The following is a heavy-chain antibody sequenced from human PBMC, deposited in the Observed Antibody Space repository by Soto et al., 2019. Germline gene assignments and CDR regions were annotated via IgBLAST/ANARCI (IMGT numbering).Heavy chain of an antibody. V-gene: IGHV4-34*01. CDR1: GDSFSGNY. CDR3: ARGRGEISA. CDR2: INHSGST. J-gene: IGHJ4*02. Sequence: QVQLQQWGAGLLKPSETLSLTCAVYGDSFSGNYWNWIRQAPGKGLEWIGEINHSGSTDYNPSLKSRVSMSVDTSRNQFSLKVTSVTAADTAVYYCARGRGEISARGQGTLVTVSS.